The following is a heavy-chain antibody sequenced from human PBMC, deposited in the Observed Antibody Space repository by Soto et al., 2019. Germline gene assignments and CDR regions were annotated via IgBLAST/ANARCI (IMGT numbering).Heavy chain of an antibody. D-gene: IGHD2-2*01. Sequence: QVQLQESGPGLVKPSQTLSLTCTVSGGSISSGGYYWSWIRQHPGKGLEWIGYIYYSGSTYSNPSLKSRVTISVDTSKNQFSLKLSSVTAADTAVYYCARDSVVVPAAVDYWGQGTLVTVSS. CDR3: ARDSVVVPAAVDY. J-gene: IGHJ4*02. CDR2: IYYSGST. CDR1: GGSISSGGYY. V-gene: IGHV4-31*03.